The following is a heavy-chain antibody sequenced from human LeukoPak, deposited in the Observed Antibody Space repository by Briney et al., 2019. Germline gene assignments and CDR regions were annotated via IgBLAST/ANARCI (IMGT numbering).Heavy chain of an antibody. CDR3: ARDNGRFGPQFDP. D-gene: IGHD3-10*01. J-gene: IGHJ5*02. V-gene: IGHV1-69*06. CDR1: GGTFSSYA. Sequence: SVKVSCKASGGTFSSYAISWVRQAPGQGLEWMGGIIPIFGTANYAQKFQGRVTITADKSTSTAYMELSSLRSEDTAVYYCARDNGRFGPQFDPWGQGTLVTVSS. CDR2: IIPIFGTA.